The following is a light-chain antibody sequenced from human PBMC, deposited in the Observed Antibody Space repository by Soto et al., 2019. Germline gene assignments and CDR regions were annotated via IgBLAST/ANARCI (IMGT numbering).Light chain of an antibody. Sequence: EIVLTQSPATLSLSPGERATLSCRASQSVSSSYLAWYQQKPGQAPRLLIYGASSRATGIPDRFSGSGSATEFTLTISSLQSEDFAVYYCQQYSQWPLTFGGGTKVDI. CDR2: GAS. CDR3: QQYSQWPLT. CDR1: QSVSSSY. J-gene: IGKJ4*01. V-gene: IGKV3-20*01.